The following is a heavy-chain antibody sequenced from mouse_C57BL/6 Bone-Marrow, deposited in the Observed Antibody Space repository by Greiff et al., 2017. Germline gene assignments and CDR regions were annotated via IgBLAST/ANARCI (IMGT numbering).Heavy chain of an antibody. Sequence: QVQLQQPGAELVKPGASVKLSCKASGYTFTSYWMQWVKQRPGQGLEWIGEIDPSDRYTKYNQKFKGKATLTVDTSSSTAYMQLSSLTSEDAAVYYCAFIWAFAYWGQGTLVTVSA. J-gene: IGHJ3*01. CDR2: IDPSDRYT. CDR1: GYTFTSYW. CDR3: AFIWAFAY. V-gene: IGHV1-50*01. D-gene: IGHD1-1*01.